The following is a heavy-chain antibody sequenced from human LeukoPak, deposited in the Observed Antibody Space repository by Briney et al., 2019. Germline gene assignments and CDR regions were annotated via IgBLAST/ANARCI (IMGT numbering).Heavy chain of an antibody. CDR3: ARGSRDSWTYYAAFDC. D-gene: IGHD1-26*01. CDR2: IYPGDSDT. CDR1: GYSFTNYW. V-gene: IGHV5-51*01. Sequence: GESLKISYEGSGYSFTNYWIGWVRQMPGKGLEWMGIIYPGDSDTRYSPSFQGQVAISADKSISTAYLQWSSLKASDTAMYYCARGSRDSWTYYAAFDCWGQGTLVTVSS. J-gene: IGHJ4*02.